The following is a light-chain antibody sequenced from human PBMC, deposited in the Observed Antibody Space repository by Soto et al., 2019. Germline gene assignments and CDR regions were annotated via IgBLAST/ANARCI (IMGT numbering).Light chain of an antibody. V-gene: IGKV1-5*01. J-gene: IGKJ1*01. Sequence: DIQMTQSPSTLSASVGDRVTITCRASQSINAWLAWYQQKPGKAPKLLIYDVSTLDSVVPSRFRGSASGTAFTLTISSLDSDDFATYYCQQYRRYSTFGQGTKVDIK. CDR2: DVS. CDR1: QSINAW. CDR3: QQYRRYST.